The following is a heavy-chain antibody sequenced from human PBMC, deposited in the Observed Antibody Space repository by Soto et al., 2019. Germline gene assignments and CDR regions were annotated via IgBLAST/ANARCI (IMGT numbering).Heavy chain of an antibody. Sequence: SETLSLTCAVSGGSISSGGYSWSWIRQPPGKGLEWIGYIYHSGSTYYNPSLKSRVTISVDRSKNQFSLKLSSVTAADTAVYYFASSAYCGGDCYPFDYWGQGTLVTVSS. D-gene: IGHD2-21*02. CDR3: ASSAYCGGDCYPFDY. V-gene: IGHV4-30-2*01. CDR1: GGSISSGGYS. CDR2: IYHSGST. J-gene: IGHJ4*02.